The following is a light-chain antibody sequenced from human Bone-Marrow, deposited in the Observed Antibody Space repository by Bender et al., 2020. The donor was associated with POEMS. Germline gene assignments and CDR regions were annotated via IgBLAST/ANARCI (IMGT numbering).Light chain of an antibody. CDR2: RDK. CDR3: ATWHSSRSPGAI. J-gene: IGLJ2*01. CDR1: DIGNKN. Sequence: SYELTQPLSVSVALGQTARITCGGNDIGNKNVHWHQQKPGQAPVMVIYRDKNRPSGIPERFSGSKSGTTATLAITGLQTGDEADYYCATWHSSRSPGAIFGGGTKLTVL. V-gene: IGLV3-9*01.